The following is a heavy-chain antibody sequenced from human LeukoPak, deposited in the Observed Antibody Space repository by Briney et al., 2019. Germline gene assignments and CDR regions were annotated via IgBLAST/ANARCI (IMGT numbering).Heavy chain of an antibody. CDR1: GFTFSSYS. D-gene: IGHD3-10*01. Sequence: GGSLRLSCAASGFTFSSYSMNWVRQAPGKGLEWVSYISSSSTIYYADSVKGRFTISRDNAKNSLYLQMNSLRAEDTAVYYCARDVPSVDFYGSGSYYNLWGQGTLVTVSS. CDR2: ISSSSTI. CDR3: ARDVPSVDFYGSGSYYNL. V-gene: IGHV3-48*04. J-gene: IGHJ5*02.